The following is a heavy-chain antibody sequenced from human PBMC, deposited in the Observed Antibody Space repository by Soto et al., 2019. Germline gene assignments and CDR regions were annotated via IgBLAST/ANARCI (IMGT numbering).Heavy chain of an antibody. CDR2: TYYRSKWYY. J-gene: IGHJ4*01. CDR3: VRREQYSGSIFAY. Sequence: SDTLSLTCAITGDSVSSNSAGWSWVRQSPSRGLEWLGRTYYRSKWYYEYAVSVRGRITINPDTSKNQYSLQLNSVTPEDTAVYFWVRREQYSGSIFAYWAKRTL. CDR1: GDSVSSNSAG. V-gene: IGHV6-1*01. D-gene: IGHD1-26*01.